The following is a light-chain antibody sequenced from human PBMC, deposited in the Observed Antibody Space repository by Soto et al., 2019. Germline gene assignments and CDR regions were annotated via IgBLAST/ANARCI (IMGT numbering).Light chain of an antibody. CDR3: AAWDDNLNGLYV. V-gene: IGLV1-44*01. Sequence: QSVLTQPPSTSGTPGQRVTISCSGSRSNIGSNTVNWYQQLPGTAPKLLIYTDNQRPSGVPDRFSGSKSGTSASLAISGLQSEDEADYYCAAWDDNLNGLYVFGPGTKLTVL. J-gene: IGLJ1*01. CDR1: RSNIGSNT. CDR2: TDN.